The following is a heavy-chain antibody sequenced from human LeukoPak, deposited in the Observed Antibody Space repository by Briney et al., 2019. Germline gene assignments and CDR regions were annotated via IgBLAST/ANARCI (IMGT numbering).Heavy chain of an antibody. Sequence: GGSLRLSCAASGFMFSNYGMSWVRQAPGKGLEWVSVISSSGGSTYYADSVKGRFTISRDNSRNTLYLQMNSLKTEDTAVYYCTTDMDYYGSGSYYFYFDCWDQGTLVTVSS. J-gene: IGHJ4*02. CDR1: GFMFSNYG. CDR2: ISSSGGST. D-gene: IGHD3-10*01. V-gene: IGHV3-23*01. CDR3: TTDMDYYGSGSYYFYFDC.